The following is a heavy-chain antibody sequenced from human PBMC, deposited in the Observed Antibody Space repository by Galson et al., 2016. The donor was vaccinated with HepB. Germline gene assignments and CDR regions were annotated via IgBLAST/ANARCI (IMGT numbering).Heavy chain of an antibody. V-gene: IGHV5-51*01. CDR1: GCSFTNNW. CDR3: ARLVSGSWADVFDV. J-gene: IGHJ3*01. CDR2: IYPPTSET. Sequence: QSGAEVKKPGESLEISCKGFGCSFTNNWIGWVRQMPGKGLEWMGIIYPPTSETRYGPSFEGQAPISVDKSVNTAYLQWSSLKASETAMYYCARLVSGSWADVFDVWGQGTVVTVSS. D-gene: IGHD3-10*01.